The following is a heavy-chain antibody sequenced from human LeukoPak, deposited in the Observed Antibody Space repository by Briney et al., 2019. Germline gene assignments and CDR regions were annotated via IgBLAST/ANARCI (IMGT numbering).Heavy chain of an antibody. D-gene: IGHD2-2*01. CDR1: GGSISSSSYY. V-gene: IGHV4-39*01. Sequence: SETLSLTCTVSGGSISSSSYYWGWIRQPPGKGLEWIGSIYYSGSTYYNPSLKSRVTISVDTSKNQFSLKLSSVTAADTAVYYRARLTAHQLLSVAFNWFDPWGQGTLVTVSS. J-gene: IGHJ5*02. CDR2: IYYSGST. CDR3: ARLTAHQLLSVAFNWFDP.